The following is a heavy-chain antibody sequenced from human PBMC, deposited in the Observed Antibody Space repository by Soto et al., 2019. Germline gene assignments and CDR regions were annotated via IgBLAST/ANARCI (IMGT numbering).Heavy chain of an antibody. CDR1: GFTFSDNA. J-gene: IGHJ6*02. D-gene: IGHD2-21*01. V-gene: IGHV3-30*01. CDR3: ARVHCTTELCSGLYFYYALDV. CDR2: FSSDGKNT. Sequence: QVQLVESGGGVVQPGRSLRLSCAPSGFTFSDNARQWARRPQGKGQEWVAIFSSDGKNTYYGDSVKGRFTISRDDSTSTLSLQMNGLRPEDTAVYFCARVHCTTELCSGLYFYYALDVWGQGTTVTVSS.